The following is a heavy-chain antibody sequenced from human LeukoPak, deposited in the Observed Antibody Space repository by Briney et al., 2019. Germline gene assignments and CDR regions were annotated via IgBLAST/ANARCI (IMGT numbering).Heavy chain of an antibody. V-gene: IGHV4-59*08. D-gene: IGHD4-4*01. J-gene: IGHJ6*02. CDR3: ARHAYSNSPYYGMDV. Sequence: SETLSLTCTVSGGSISSYYWSWIRQPPGKGLEWIGYIYYSGSTNCNPSLKSRVTISVDTSKNQFSLKLSSVTAADTAVYYCARHAYSNSPYYGMDVWGQGTTVTVSS. CDR1: GGSISSYY. CDR2: IYYSGST.